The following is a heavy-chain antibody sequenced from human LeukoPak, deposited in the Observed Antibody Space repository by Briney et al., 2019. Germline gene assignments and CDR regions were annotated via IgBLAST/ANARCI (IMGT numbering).Heavy chain of an antibody. CDR3: ARGPLRAAGFRVTPPPDY. CDR2: INPNSGGT. CDR1: GYTFTGYY. Sequence: ASVKVSCKASGYTFTGYYMHWVRPAPGQGLEWMGWINPNSGGTNYAQKFQGRATMTRDTSISTAHMELSRLRSDDTAVYYVARGPLRAAGFRVTPPPDYWGQGTLVTVSS. J-gene: IGHJ4*02. V-gene: IGHV1-2*02. D-gene: IGHD6-13*01.